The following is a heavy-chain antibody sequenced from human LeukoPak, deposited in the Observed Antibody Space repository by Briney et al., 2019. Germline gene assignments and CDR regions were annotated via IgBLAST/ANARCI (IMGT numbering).Heavy chain of an antibody. CDR2: ISGRGDST. V-gene: IGHV3-23*01. J-gene: IGHJ4*02. CDR3: AKGFVEPRPHYFDY. D-gene: IGHD6-6*01. CDR1: GFTFSTYA. Sequence: GGSLRLSCAASGFTFSTYAMNWVRQAPGRGLEWVSGISGRGDSTYYTDSVKGRFTISRDNSKNTLYLQMNSLSVDDTGIYYCAKGFVEPRPHYFDYWGQGTLVTVSS.